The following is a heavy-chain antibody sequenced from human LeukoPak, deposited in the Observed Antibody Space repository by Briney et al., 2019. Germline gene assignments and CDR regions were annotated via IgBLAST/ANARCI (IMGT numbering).Heavy chain of an antibody. CDR1: GGSISSYY. CDR2: IYYSGST. J-gene: IGHJ4*02. Sequence: SETLSLTCTVSGGSISSYYWSWIRQPPGKGLEWIGYIYYSGSTNYNPSLKSRVTISVDTSKNQFSLKLSSVTAADTAVYYCAKGAFDYYDSNRIPYYFDHWGQGTLVTVSS. CDR3: AKGAFDYYDSNRIPYYFDH. V-gene: IGHV4-59*01. D-gene: IGHD3-22*01.